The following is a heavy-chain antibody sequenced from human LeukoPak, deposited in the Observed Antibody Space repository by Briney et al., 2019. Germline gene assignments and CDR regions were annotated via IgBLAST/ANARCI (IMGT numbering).Heavy chain of an antibody. V-gene: IGHV4-30-4*07. J-gene: IGHJ6*03. CDR2: IYYSGST. CDR1: GGSISSGGYS. Sequence: PSETLSLTCAVSGGSISSGGYSWSWIRQPPGKALEWIGYIYYSGSTYYNPSLKSRVTISVDTSKNQFSLKLSSVTAADTAVYYCASGYSYYYYYYMDVWGKGTTVTVSS. D-gene: IGHD5-18*01. CDR3: ASGYSYYYYYYMDV.